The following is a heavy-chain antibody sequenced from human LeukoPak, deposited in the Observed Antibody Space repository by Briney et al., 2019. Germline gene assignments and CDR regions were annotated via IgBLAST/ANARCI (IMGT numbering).Heavy chain of an antibody. CDR3: ARVLGYSYGWNY. CDR1: GYKFTSYW. Sequence: GESLKISCKGSGYKFTSYWINWVRQMPGKGLEWMGRIDPSDSYTMYSPSFQGHVTNSADKSISTAYLQWSSLKASDSAMYYCARVLGYSYGWNYWGQGTLVTVSS. J-gene: IGHJ4*02. D-gene: IGHD5-18*01. CDR2: IDPSDSYT. V-gene: IGHV5-10-1*01.